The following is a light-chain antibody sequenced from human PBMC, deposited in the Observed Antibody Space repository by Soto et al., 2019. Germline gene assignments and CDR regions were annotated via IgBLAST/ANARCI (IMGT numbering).Light chain of an antibody. CDR1: SRDIGNYNY. Sequence: QSALTQPASVSGSPGQSITISCTGTSRDIGNYNYVSWYQHHSGKAPKLMIYEVTSRPSGVSDRFSGSKSGMTASLTISGLQPEDEADYFCASYRSDNTIVVLGNGTKLT. V-gene: IGLV2-14*01. CDR2: EVT. J-gene: IGLJ1*01. CDR3: ASYRSDNTIVV.